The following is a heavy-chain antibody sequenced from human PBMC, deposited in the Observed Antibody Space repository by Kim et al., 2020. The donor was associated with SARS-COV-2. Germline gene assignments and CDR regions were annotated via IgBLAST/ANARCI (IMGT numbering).Heavy chain of an antibody. J-gene: IGHJ5*01. CDR3: ARRYTSGSLGGGFDS. CDR2: INPADSDT. CDR1: GYRFTSYW. D-gene: IGHD5-12*01. Sequence: GESLKISCKGSGYRFTSYWIAWVRQMPGRGLEWMGIINPADSDTRYSPSFQVQDTISADKSASTTYLQWGSLKASDSAMYYCARRYTSGSLGGGFDSWGQGTLVAVSS. V-gene: IGHV5-51*01.